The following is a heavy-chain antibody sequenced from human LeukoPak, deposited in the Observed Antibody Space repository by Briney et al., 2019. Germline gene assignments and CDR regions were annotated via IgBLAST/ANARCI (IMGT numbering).Heavy chain of an antibody. J-gene: IGHJ4*02. CDR1: GGSFSGYY. CDR3: ARHYGWITLKSWSGYSYPDY. D-gene: IGHD3-3*01. CDR2: INHSGST. Sequence: PSETLSLTCAVYGGSFSGYYWSWIRQPPGKGLEWIGEINHSGSTNYNPSLKSRVTISVDTSKNQFSLKLSSVTAADTAVYYCARHYGWITLKSWSGYSYPDYWGQGTLVTVSS. V-gene: IGHV4-34*01.